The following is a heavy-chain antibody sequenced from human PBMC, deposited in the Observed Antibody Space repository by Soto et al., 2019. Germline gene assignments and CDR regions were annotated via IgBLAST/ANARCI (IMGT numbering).Heavy chain of an antibody. J-gene: IGHJ6*03. CDR3: ANHQLGYCSGGSCYYYYYMDV. V-gene: IGHV3-23*01. D-gene: IGHD2-15*01. Sequence: GGSLRLSCAASGFTFSSYAMSWVRQAPGKGLEWVSSISGSGGSTYYADSVKGRFTISRDNSKNTLYLQMNSLRAEDTAVYYCANHQLGYCSGGSCYYYYYMDVWGKGTTVTVSS. CDR1: GFTFSSYA. CDR2: ISGSGGST.